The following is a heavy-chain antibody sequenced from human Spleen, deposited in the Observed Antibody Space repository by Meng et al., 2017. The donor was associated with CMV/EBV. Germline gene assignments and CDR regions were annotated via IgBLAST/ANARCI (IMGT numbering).Heavy chain of an antibody. V-gene: IGHV1-2*02. CDR2: INPNSGGT. D-gene: IGHD3-22*01. J-gene: IGHJ3*02. CDR3: ARGSPSYYYDSSSYYSGAFDI. Sequence: ASVKVSCKASGYTFTGYYMHWVRQAPGQGLEWMGWINPNSGGTNYAQKFQGRVTMTRDTSISTAYMELSRLRSEDTAVYYCARGSPSYYYDSSSYYSGAFDIWGQGTLVTVSS. CDR1: GYTFTGYY.